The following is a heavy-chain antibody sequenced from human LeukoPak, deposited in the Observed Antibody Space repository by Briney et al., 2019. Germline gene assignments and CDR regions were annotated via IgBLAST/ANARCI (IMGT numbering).Heavy chain of an antibody. V-gene: IGHV3-7*01. CDR1: GFTFSNYN. CDR2: IKQDGTEK. D-gene: IGHD5-12*01. Sequence: PPGGSLRLSCAASGFTFSNYNMNWVRQAPGKGLEWVANIKQDGTEKYYVASVKGRFTISRDNAKNSLYLQMNSVRAEDTAIYYCARDRYASLWDQGTLVTVSS. J-gene: IGHJ4*02. CDR3: ARDRYASL.